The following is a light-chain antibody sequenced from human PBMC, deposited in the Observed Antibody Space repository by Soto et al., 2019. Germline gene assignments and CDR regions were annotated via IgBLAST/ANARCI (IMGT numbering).Light chain of an antibody. Sequence: IVLTQSPGTLSLSPGERASLSCRASQSISSSYLGWYQQKPGQAPRLLMSGASNRATGIPDRFSGSGSGTDFTLTNRRLDPEDFAVYYCQQYASLPPTFGQGTKLEI. CDR2: GAS. J-gene: IGKJ2*01. V-gene: IGKV3-20*01. CDR1: QSISSSY. CDR3: QQYASLPPT.